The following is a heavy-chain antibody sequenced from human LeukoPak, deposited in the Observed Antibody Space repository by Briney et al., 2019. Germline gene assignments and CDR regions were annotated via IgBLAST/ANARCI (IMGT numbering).Heavy chain of an antibody. Sequence: GGSLRLSCAASGFTFSSNYMSWVRQAPGKGLEWVSVIYSGGSTYYAASLKGRFTISRDNSNNTLYLQMNSLRAEDTAVYYCAREEGSSDAFDIWGQGTMVTVSS. CDR2: IYSGGST. D-gene: IGHD2-15*01. J-gene: IGHJ3*02. CDR3: AREEGSSDAFDI. V-gene: IGHV3-53*01. CDR1: GFTFSSNY.